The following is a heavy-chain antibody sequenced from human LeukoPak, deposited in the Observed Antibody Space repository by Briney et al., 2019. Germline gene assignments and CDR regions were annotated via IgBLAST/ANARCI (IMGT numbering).Heavy chain of an antibody. CDR2: IYTSGTT. CDR3: ARESYASSYPFDY. CDR1: GDSISNYY. Sequence: SETLSLTCTVSGDSISNYYWSWIRQPAGKGLEWIGRIYTSGTTNYNPSLKSRVTMSVDTSKNQFSLKVTSVTAADTAMYYCARESYASSYPFDYWGQGTLVTVSS. D-gene: IGHD2-2*01. V-gene: IGHV4-4*07. J-gene: IGHJ4*02.